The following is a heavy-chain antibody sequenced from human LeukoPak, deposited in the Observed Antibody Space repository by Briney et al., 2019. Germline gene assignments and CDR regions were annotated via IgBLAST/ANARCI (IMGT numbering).Heavy chain of an antibody. CDR3: ARGEYYYYYMDV. J-gene: IGHJ6*03. Sequence: TSETLSLTCTVSGGSISSGGYYWSWIRQPPGKGLEWIGYIYHSGSTYYNPSLKSRVTISVDRSKNRFSLKLSSVTAADTAVYYCARGEYYYYYMDVWAKGPRSPSP. CDR1: GGSISSGGYY. V-gene: IGHV4-30-2*01. CDR2: IYHSGST.